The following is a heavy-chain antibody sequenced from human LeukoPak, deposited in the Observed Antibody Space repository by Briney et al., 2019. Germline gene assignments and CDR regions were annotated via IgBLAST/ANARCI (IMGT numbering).Heavy chain of an antibody. V-gene: IGHV4-59*01. CDR3: ARGFYSSSWYKLRY. CDR2: IYYSGST. J-gene: IGHJ4*02. Sequence: SETLSLTCTVSGGSISSYYWSWIRQPPGKGLEWIGYIYYSGSTNYNPSLKSRVTISVDTSKNQFSLKLSSVTAADTAVYYCARGFYSSSWYKLRYWGQGTLVTVSS. CDR1: GGSISSYY. D-gene: IGHD6-13*01.